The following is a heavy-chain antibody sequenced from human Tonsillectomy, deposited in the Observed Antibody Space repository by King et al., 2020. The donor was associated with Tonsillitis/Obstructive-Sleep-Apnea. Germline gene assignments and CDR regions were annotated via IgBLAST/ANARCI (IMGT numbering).Heavy chain of an antibody. CDR3: APEGGWYSGLDV. CDR2: IKGDGSEK. J-gene: IGHJ6*02. D-gene: IGHD6-19*01. Sequence: VQLVESGGGLVQPGGSLRLSCAASGFTFSTYWMSWVRQAPGKGLEWVADIKGDGSEKNNVDSVKGRFTISRDNAKNSLYLQMNSLRADDTAVYYCAPEGGWYSGLDVWGQGTTVTVS. V-gene: IGHV3-7*03. CDR1: GFTFSTYW.